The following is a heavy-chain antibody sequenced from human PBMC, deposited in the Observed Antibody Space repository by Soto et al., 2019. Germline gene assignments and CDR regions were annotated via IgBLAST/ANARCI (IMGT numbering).Heavy chain of an antibody. CDR2: INAYNGNT. J-gene: IGHJ6*02. Sequence: AHQAPGQRLEWMGWINAYNGNTKYSQKFQGRVTITRDTSASTAYMELSSLRSEDTALYYCARDPSYYGMDVWGQGTTVTVS. CDR3: ARDPSYYGMDV. V-gene: IGHV1-3*01.